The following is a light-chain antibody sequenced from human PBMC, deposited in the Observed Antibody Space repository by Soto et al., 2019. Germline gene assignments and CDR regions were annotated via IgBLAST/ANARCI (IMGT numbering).Light chain of an antibody. Sequence: QSALTQSDSVSGSPGQSITISCTGTSYDVGSYNLVSWYQQHPGKAPKVMIYEASKRPSGVSNRFSGSKSGNTASLTISGLQAEDEADYYCSSYASSNTVVFGGGTKLTVL. V-gene: IGLV2-23*01. CDR3: SSYASSNTVV. CDR2: EAS. J-gene: IGLJ3*02. CDR1: SYDVGSYNL.